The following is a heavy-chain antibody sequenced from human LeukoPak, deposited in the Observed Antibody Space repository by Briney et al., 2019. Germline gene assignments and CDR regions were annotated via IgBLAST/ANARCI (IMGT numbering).Heavy chain of an antibody. J-gene: IGHJ5*02. Sequence: PGGSLRLSCAASGFTFSSYATTWVRQAPGKGLGWVSTITDSVSGGSTYYADSVKGRFTISRDNSKNTLYLQMSSLRAEDTAVYFCAKDRTGYSYGYFLSPWGQGTLVTVSS. V-gene: IGHV3-23*01. CDR1: GFTFSSYA. CDR2: ITDSVSGGST. CDR3: AKDRTGYSYGYFLSP. D-gene: IGHD5-18*01.